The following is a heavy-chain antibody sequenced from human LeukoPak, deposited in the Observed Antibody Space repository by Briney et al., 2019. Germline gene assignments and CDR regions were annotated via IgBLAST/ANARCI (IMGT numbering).Heavy chain of an antibody. CDR3: ARDARSTTFTDFDY. CDR2: ISAYNGNT. CDR1: GYTFTSYG. D-gene: IGHD2/OR15-2a*01. Sequence: ASVKVSCKASGYTFTSYGISWVRQAPGQGLEWMGWISAYNGNTNYAQKLQGRVTMTTDTSTSTAYMELRSQRSDDTAVYYCARDARSTTFTDFDYWGQGTLVTVSS. J-gene: IGHJ4*02. V-gene: IGHV1-18*01.